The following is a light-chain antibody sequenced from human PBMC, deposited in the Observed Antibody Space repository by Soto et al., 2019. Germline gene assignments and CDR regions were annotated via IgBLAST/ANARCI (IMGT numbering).Light chain of an antibody. CDR3: QQYNSYSEA. CDR2: RAS. Sequence: MQLTQYPSTLSGSVGDRATLTCAASQTISRCFAWYQQKTGKAPKLLIYRASTLESGVPSRLSGSGYGTVFTITISSMKHDDFETYLCQQYNSYSEAFGGGTKVDIK. V-gene: IGKV1-5*03. CDR1: QTISRC. J-gene: IGKJ4*02.